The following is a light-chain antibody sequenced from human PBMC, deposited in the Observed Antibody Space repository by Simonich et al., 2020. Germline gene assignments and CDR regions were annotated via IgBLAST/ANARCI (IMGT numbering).Light chain of an antibody. CDR1: QSVSSSY. V-gene: IGKV3-20*01. CDR3: QQYGSLLT. Sequence: EIVLTQSPGPLSLSPGERATLSCRASQSVSSSYLAWYQQKPGQAPRLLIYGASSRATGIPARFSGSVSGTDFTLTISRLEPEDFAVYYCQQYGSLLTFGGGTKVEIK. J-gene: IGKJ4*01. CDR2: GAS.